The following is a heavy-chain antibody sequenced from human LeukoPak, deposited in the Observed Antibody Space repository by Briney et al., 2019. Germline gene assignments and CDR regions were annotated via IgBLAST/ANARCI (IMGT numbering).Heavy chain of an antibody. D-gene: IGHD3-10*01. Sequence: ASVKVSCKASGYTFTSYDINWVRQAPGQGLEWMGWINPNSGGTNYAQKFQGRVTMTRDTSISTAYMELSRLRSDDTAVYYCARDVGPDVWFGETAPEYFQHWGQGTLVTVSS. CDR3: ARDVGPDVWFGETAPEYFQH. V-gene: IGHV1-2*02. CDR2: INPNSGGT. J-gene: IGHJ1*01. CDR1: GYTFTSYD.